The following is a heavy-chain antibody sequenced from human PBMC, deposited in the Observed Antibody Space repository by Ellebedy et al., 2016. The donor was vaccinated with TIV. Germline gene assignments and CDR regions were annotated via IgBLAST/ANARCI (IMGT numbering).Heavy chain of an antibody. CDR1: GGSIRSYY. D-gene: IGHD1-26*01. Sequence: MPSETLSLTCTVSGGSIRSYYWSWIRQSPGKGLEWIGYIHYSWSTNYNPSLKSRVTMSVDTSKRQLSLKLRSVTAAGTAVYYCARRYSGSSYHYFDYWGQGTLVIVSS. V-gene: IGHV4-59*08. J-gene: IGHJ4*02. CDR3: ARRYSGSSYHYFDY. CDR2: IHYSWST.